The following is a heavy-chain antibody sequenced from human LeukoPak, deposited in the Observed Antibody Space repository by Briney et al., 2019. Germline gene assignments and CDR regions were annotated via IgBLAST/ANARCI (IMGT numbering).Heavy chain of an antibody. J-gene: IGHJ1*01. CDR2: LNPNSGDT. V-gene: IGHV1-2*02. CDR3: ARGPDYYESPYFQH. Sequence: GGSVKVSCKASGGTFSSYAISWVRQAPGQGLEWMGWLNPNSGDTNYAQKFQGRVTMTRDTSINTLYMELSSLRSDDTAVYYCARGPDYYESPYFQHWGQGTRVTVSS. D-gene: IGHD3-22*01. CDR1: GGTFSSYA.